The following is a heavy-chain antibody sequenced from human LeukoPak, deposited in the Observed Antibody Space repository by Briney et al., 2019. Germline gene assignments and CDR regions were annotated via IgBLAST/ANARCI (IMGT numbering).Heavy chain of an antibody. Sequence: PGGSLRLSCAASGFTFSSYGMHWVRQAPGKGLEWVAFIRYDGSNKYYADSVKGRLTISRDNSKNTLYLQMNSLRAEDTAVYYCAKDVSDYFDYWGQGTLVTVSS. J-gene: IGHJ4*02. CDR2: IRYDGSNK. D-gene: IGHD5/OR15-5a*01. CDR1: GFTFSSYG. V-gene: IGHV3-30*02. CDR3: AKDVSDYFDY.